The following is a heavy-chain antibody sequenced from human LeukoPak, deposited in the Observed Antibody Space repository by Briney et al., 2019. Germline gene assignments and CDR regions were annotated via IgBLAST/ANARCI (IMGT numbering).Heavy chain of an antibody. Sequence: ASVKVSCKASGYTFTSYGISWVRQAPGQGLEWMGWINPNSGGTNYAQKFQGRVTMTRDTSISTAYMELSRLRSDDTAVYYCARYYVWGSYRSDYWGQGTLVTVSS. V-gene: IGHV1-2*02. D-gene: IGHD3-16*02. J-gene: IGHJ4*02. CDR3: ARYYVWGSYRSDY. CDR1: GYTFTSYG. CDR2: INPNSGGT.